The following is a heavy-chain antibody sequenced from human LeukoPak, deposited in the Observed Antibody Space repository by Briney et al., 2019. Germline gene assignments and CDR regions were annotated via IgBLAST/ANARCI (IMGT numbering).Heavy chain of an antibody. Sequence: SETLSLTCTVSGGSIISDYCSWIRQPPGRGLEWIGYIYDSGSTNYNPSLKSRVTILVDTSKNQFSLKLSSVTAADTAVYYCARSPNATPKLWAFDIWGQGTVVTVSS. CDR3: ARSPNATPKLWAFDI. CDR2: IYDSGST. CDR1: GGSIISDY. V-gene: IGHV4-4*09. D-gene: IGHD1-1*01. J-gene: IGHJ3*02.